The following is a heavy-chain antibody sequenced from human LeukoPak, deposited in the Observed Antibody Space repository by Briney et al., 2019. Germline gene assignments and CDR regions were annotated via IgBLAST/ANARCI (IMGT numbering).Heavy chain of an antibody. CDR3: ASGERGYSYGPLDY. CDR1: GGSIRSYY. D-gene: IGHD5-18*01. V-gene: IGHV4-59*08. Sequence: SETLSLTGTVSGGSIRSYYWSWIRQPPGKRLEWIGYIFYAGSTTYNPSLKSRVTISIDTSKNQFSLKLNSVTAADTAVYYCASGERGYSYGPLDYWGQGTLVTVSS. CDR2: IFYAGST. J-gene: IGHJ4*02.